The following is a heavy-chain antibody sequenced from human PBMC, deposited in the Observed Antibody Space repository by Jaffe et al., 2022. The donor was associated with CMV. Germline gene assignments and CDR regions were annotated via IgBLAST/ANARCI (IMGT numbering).Heavy chain of an antibody. CDR1: GGSISSSSYY. J-gene: IGHJ5*02. V-gene: IGHV4-39*01. CDR2: IYYSGST. Sequence: QLQLQESGPGLVKPSETLSLTCTVSGGSISSSSYYWGWIRQPPGKGLEWIGSIYYSGSTYYNPSLKSRVTISVDTSKNQFSLKLSSVTAADTAVYYCARHKGRAAAGYDPWGQGTLVTVSS. CDR3: ARHKGRAAAGYDP. D-gene: IGHD6-13*01.